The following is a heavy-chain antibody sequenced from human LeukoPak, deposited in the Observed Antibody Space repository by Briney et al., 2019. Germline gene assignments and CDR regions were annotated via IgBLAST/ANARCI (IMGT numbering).Heavy chain of an antibody. Sequence: ETLSLTCTVSGGSISSRGYYWGWVRQAPGKGLEWVSVIYTSGNTHYADSVEGRFTISRDNSKNTLYLQMNSLRVEDTAVYYCARGKYTAVFDYWGQGTLVIVSS. CDR3: ARGKYTAVFDY. D-gene: IGHD5-18*01. CDR1: GGSISSRGYY. CDR2: IYTSGNT. J-gene: IGHJ4*02. V-gene: IGHV3-53*01.